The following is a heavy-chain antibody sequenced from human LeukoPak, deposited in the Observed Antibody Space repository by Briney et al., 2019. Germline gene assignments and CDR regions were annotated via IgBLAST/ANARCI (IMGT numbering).Heavy chain of an antibody. V-gene: IGHV3-23*01. J-gene: IGHJ4*02. CDR2: ISGSGGDT. CDR3: ARGTMFPYYFDY. Sequence: GGSLRLSCTVSGFTFSNFAMSWVRQAPGKGLEWVSGISGSGGDTYYADSVKGRFTISRDNAKNSLYLQMNSLRAEDTAVYYCARGTMFPYYFDYWGQGTLVTVSS. CDR1: GFTFSNFA. D-gene: IGHD3-10*02.